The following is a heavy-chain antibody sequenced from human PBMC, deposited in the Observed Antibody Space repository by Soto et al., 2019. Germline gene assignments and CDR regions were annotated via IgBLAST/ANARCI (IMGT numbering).Heavy chain of an antibody. V-gene: IGHV4-31*03. CDR1: GGSISSGGYY. CDR2: IYYSGST. D-gene: IGHD2-2*02. CDR3: ARGYPAAIIGYYFDY. Sequence: SETLSLTCTVSGGSISSGGYYWSWIRQHPGKGLEWIGYIYYSGSTYYNPSLKSRVTISVDTSKNQFSLKLSSVTAADTAVYYCARGYPAAIIGYYFDYWGKGTLVTVSS. J-gene: IGHJ4*02.